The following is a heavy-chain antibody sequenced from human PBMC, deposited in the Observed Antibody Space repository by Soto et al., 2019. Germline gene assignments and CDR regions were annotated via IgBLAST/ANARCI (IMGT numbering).Heavy chain of an antibody. V-gene: IGHV5-10-1*01. J-gene: IGHJ6*02. CDR3: ARVLWRNDSSGYLHYYYGMDV. Sequence: GESLXISCKGSGYSFTSYFISWVRQMPGKGLEWMGRIDPSDSYTNYSPSFQGHVTISADKSISTAYLQWSSLKASDTAMYYCARVLWRNDSSGYLHYYYGMDVWGQGTTVTVSS. CDR2: IDPSDSYT. D-gene: IGHD3-22*01. CDR1: GYSFTSYF.